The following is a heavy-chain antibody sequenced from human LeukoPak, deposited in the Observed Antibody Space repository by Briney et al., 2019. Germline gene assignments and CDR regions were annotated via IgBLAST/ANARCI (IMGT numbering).Heavy chain of an antibody. J-gene: IGHJ6*03. CDR3: ARARYDFWSGYSHYYHYMDV. CDR1: GGSFSGYY. Sequence: PSETLSLTCAVYGGSFSGYYWTSIRQSPGKRLEWIAEINHSGSTNYNPSLQSRVTISVDTSKNQFSLKLSSVTVADTAVYYCARARYDFWSGYSHYYHYMDVWGKGTTVTVSS. CDR2: INHSGST. D-gene: IGHD3-3*01. V-gene: IGHV4-34*01.